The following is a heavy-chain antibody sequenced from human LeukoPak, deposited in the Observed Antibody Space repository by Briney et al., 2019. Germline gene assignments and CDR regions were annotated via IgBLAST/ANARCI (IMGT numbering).Heavy chain of an antibody. J-gene: IGHJ4*02. V-gene: IGHV4-59*08. CDR2: FYSGST. Sequence: SETLSLTCTVSGGPISSYYWSWIRQPPGKGLEWIGYFYSGSTSYNVSLKSRVTISVDTSKNQVSLKLSSVTAADTAVYYCARSDCTSGVCYSFDFWGQGTLVSVSS. D-gene: IGHD2-8*01. CDR1: GGPISSYY. CDR3: ARSDCTSGVCYSFDF.